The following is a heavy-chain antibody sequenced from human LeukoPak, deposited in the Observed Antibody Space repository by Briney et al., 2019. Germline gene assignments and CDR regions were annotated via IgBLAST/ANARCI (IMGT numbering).Heavy chain of an antibody. D-gene: IGHD4-17*01. Sequence: ASVKVSCKASGYTFTSYDFNWVRQATGQRPEWMGWMSPNSGDTGYAQKFQDRVTMTRNTSISTAYMELSSLRSDDTAVYYCARDSLYGVVDYWGQGTLVTVSS. CDR3: ARDSLYGVVDY. CDR1: GYTFTSYD. J-gene: IGHJ4*02. CDR2: MSPNSGDT. V-gene: IGHV1-8*01.